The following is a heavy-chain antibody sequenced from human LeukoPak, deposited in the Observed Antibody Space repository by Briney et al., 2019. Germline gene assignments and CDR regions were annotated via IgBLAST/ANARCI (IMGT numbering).Heavy chain of an antibody. D-gene: IGHD3-22*01. CDR1: GFTFSSYA. CDR3: AKDPSLSYDRSGYYYHY. J-gene: IGHJ4*02. Sequence: GGSLRLSCAASGFTFSSYAMSWVRQAPGKGLEWVSGISGSGGNTYYADSVKGRFTISRDNSKNTLYLQMNSLRAEDTAVYYCAKDPSLSYDRSGYYYHYWGQGTLVTVSS. V-gene: IGHV3-23*01. CDR2: ISGSGGNT.